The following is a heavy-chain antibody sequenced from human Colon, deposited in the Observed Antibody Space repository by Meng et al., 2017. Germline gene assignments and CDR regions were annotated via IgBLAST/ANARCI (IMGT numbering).Heavy chain of an antibody. V-gene: IGHV1-69*10. D-gene: IGHD1-26*01. CDR2: IIPLLDTP. Sequence: QVQLAQSGAEVKKPGSSVKVSCRSSGGIFTSYAINWVRQAPGQGLEWMGGIIPLLDTPKFAPRFQGRLTMTADKSSSTAYMELSSLTSDDTAVYYCAGSPPHYPQANNWFGPWGQGTLVTVSS. CDR1: GGIFTSYA. CDR3: AGSPPHYPQANNWFGP. J-gene: IGHJ5*02.